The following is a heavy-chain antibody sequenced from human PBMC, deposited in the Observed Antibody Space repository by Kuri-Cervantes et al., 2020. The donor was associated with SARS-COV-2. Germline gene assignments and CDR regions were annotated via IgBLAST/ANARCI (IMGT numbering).Heavy chain of an antibody. Sequence: GGSLRLSCVASGFTLSNYAMHWVRQAPGEGLEWVAGISFDGSHKFYADPVKGRFTISRDNSKNMLYLQMSSLRAEDTSVFYCARDSDTTGYYWYFDLWGRGTLVTVSS. CDR1: GFTLSNYA. CDR2: ISFDGSHK. V-gene: IGHV3-30*04. D-gene: IGHD3-22*01. CDR3: ARDSDTTGYYWYFDL. J-gene: IGHJ2*01.